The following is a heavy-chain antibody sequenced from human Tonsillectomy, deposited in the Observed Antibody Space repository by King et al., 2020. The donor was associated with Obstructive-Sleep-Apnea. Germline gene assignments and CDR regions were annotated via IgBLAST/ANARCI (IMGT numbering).Heavy chain of an antibody. CDR2: IDPSDSYT. Sequence: QLVQSGAEVKKPGESLRISCKGSGYSFTSYWISWVRQMPGKGLEWMGRIDPSDSYTNYSPSFQGHVTISADKSISTAYLQWSSLKASDTAMYYCASWARGDCSSTSCPNYYYYGMDVWGQGTTVTVSS. J-gene: IGHJ6*02. V-gene: IGHV5-10-1*03. D-gene: IGHD2-2*01. CDR3: ASWARGDCSSTSCPNYYYYGMDV. CDR1: GYSFTSYW.